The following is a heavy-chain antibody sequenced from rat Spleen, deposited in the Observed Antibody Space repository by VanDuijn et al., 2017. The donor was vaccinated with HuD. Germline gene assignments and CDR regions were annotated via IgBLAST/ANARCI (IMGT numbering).Heavy chain of an antibody. V-gene: IGHV5-29*01. CDR2: ISYDGSST. Sequence: EVQLVESGGGLVQPGRSLKLSCAASGFTFSNYGMAWVRQAPTKGLEWVATISYDGSSTYYRHSVKGRFTISRDNAKSTLYLQMDSLRSEDTATYYCARLGYDGTYYPDWWGQGVMVTVSS. CDR1: GFTFSNYG. J-gene: IGHJ2*01. D-gene: IGHD1-12*02. CDR3: ARLGYDGTYYPDW.